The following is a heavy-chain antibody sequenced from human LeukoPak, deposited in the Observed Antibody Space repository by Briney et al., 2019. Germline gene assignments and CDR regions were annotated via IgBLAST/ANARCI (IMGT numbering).Heavy chain of an antibody. J-gene: IGHJ3*02. Sequence: ASVKVSCKASGYTFTGYYMHWVRQAPGQGLEWMGWINPNSGDTNYAQKFQGRVTMTRDTSISTAYMELSRLRSDDTAVYYCARVKRKKGYDSSGSQDAFDIWGQGTMVTVSS. V-gene: IGHV1-2*02. CDR3: ARVKRKKGYDSSGSQDAFDI. D-gene: IGHD3-22*01. CDR1: GYTFTGYY. CDR2: INPNSGDT.